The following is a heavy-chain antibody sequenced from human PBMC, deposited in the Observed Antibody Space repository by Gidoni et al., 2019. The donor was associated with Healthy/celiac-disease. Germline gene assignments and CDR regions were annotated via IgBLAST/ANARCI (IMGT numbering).Heavy chain of an antibody. Sequence: EVQQVESGGALVQQGLSLRLSCTASGFPFGAYAMSWFRQAPGQGLEGVGFIRSKADGVTTEYAACVKGRFTISRDDSKSIAYLQMNSLKTEDTAVYYCTRGDSSLTFDIWGQGTMVTVSS. J-gene: IGHJ3*02. CDR1: GFPFGAYA. CDR3: TRGDSSLTFDI. CDR2: IRSKADGVTT. D-gene: IGHD6-19*01. V-gene: IGHV3-49*03.